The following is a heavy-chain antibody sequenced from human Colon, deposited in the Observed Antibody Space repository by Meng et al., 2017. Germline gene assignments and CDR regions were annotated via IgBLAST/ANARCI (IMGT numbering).Heavy chain of an antibody. V-gene: IGHV4-34*01. D-gene: IGHD3-9*01. CDR2: IHPRGST. Sequence: QVQLRQWGAGLLKPSETLSPTFAVYGGSFSEYYLTWSRQPPGKGLEWVGEIHPRGSTYYSPSLQSRVTITLDTSKNQFSLTLSSMTAADTAVYYCARGVDWAKSGNFWGQGTLVTVSS. CDR3: ARGVDWAKSGNF. J-gene: IGHJ4*02. CDR1: GGSFSEYY.